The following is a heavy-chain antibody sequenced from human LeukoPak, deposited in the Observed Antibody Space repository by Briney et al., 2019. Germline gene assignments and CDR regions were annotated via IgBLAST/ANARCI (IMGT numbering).Heavy chain of an antibody. CDR1: GFTFSSYG. CDR2: ISSSSSYI. D-gene: IGHD3-22*01. Sequence: GGSLRLSCAASGFTFSSYGFHWVRQAPGKGLEWVSSISSSSSYIYYADSVKGRFTMSRDNAKNSLYLQMNSLRAEDTAVYYCARDSFDYYDSSGYPESWFDPWGQGTLVTVSS. J-gene: IGHJ5*02. V-gene: IGHV3-21*01. CDR3: ARDSFDYYDSSGYPESWFDP.